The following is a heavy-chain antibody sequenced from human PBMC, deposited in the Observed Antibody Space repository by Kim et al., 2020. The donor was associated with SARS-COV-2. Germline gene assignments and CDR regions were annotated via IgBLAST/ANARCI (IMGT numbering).Heavy chain of an antibody. CDR2: ISYDGRNK. D-gene: IGHD3-10*01. CDR3: ARESFGPGDV. CDR1: GFTFSSYP. V-gene: IGHV3-30*04. Sequence: GGSLRLSCAASGFTFSSYPMHWVRQAPGKGLQWVALISYDGRNKYYSDSVKGRFTISRDSSKNTLYLQMNSLRAEDTAVYYCARESFGPGDVWGQGTTVTVSS. J-gene: IGHJ6*02.